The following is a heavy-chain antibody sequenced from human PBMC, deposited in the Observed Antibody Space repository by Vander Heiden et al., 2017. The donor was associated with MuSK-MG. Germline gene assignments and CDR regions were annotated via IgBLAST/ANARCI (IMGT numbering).Heavy chain of an antibody. D-gene: IGHD3-16*01. V-gene: IGHV3-30-3*01. Sequence: QVQLVESGGDVVQPGRSLRLSCAASGLTFSSYAMHWVRQTPGKGLEWVAVISYDGYNKYYADAVKGRFTISRDNSKNTMYLQMKRMRVEDTAVYYFALGQGGVNAHFDYWGQGTLVTVYS. CDR3: ALGQGGVNAHFDY. J-gene: IGHJ4*02. CDR1: GLTFSSYA. CDR2: ISYDGYNK.